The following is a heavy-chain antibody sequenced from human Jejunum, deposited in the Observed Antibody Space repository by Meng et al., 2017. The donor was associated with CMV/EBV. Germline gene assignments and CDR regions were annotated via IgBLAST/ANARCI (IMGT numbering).Heavy chain of an antibody. CDR3: AQIMPSDIGAYFFDH. Sequence: YVGSVSGYYWTWIRPPPGRGLEWIGEGKDSGSTTYNPSLKSRVTISVDSSKNQFSLKLISVTAADTAVYYCAQIMPSDIGAYFFDHWGRGTLVTVSS. D-gene: IGHD5-12*01. V-gene: IGHV4-34*01. CDR1: VGSVSGYY. CDR2: GKDSGST. J-gene: IGHJ4*02.